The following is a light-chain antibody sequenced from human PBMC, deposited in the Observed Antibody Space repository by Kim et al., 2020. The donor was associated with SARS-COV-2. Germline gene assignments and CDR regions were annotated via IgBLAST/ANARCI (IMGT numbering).Light chain of an antibody. J-gene: IGKJ1*01. Sequence: AYVGDRVTITCRASQGISKYLAGYQQKPGKAPNRLIDAASTLQSGVPSRFSGSGSGTDFSLTISSLQPEDVATYYCQKYDRAPRTFGQGTKVDIK. CDR3: QKYDRAPRT. V-gene: IGKV1-27*01. CDR2: AAS. CDR1: QGISKY.